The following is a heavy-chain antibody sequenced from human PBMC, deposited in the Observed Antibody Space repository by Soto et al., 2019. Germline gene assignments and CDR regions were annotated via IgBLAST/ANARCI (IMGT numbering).Heavy chain of an antibody. CDR1: GGSISSSNW. Sequence: PSETLSLTCAVSGGSISSSNWWSWVRQPPGKGLEWIGEIYHSGSTNYNPSLKSRVTISVDTSKNQFSLKLSSVTAADTAVYYCASTTLQFHFPSYYYYGMDVWGQGTTVTVSS. CDR2: IYHSGST. V-gene: IGHV4-4*02. J-gene: IGHJ6*02. D-gene: IGHD1-1*01. CDR3: ASTTLQFHFPSYYYYGMDV.